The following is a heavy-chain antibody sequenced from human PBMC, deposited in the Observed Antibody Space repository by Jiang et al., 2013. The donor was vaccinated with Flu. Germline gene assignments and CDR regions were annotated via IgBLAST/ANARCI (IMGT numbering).Heavy chain of an antibody. D-gene: IGHD3-16*01. CDR3: AREVRLRLGEPRYYYGMDV. V-gene: IGHV4-34*01. CDR2: INHSGST. CDR1: GGSFSGYY. Sequence: LLKPSETLSLTCAVYGGSFSGYYWSWIRQPPGKGLEWIGEINHSGSTNYNPSLKSRVTISVDTSKNQFSLKLSSVTAADTAVYYCAREVRLRLGEPRYYYGMDVWGQGTTVTVSS. J-gene: IGHJ6*02.